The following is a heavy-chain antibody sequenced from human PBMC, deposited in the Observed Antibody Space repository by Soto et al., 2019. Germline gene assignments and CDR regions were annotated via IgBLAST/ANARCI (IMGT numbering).Heavy chain of an antibody. CDR2: INPKSGGT. D-gene: IGHD2-21*01. CDR3: ARLRIATNNYKWFDP. J-gene: IGHJ5*02. CDR1: GDTFTANY. V-gene: IGHV1-2*02. Sequence: ASVKVSCKASGDTFTANYIHWVRQAPGQGFEWMGWINPKSGGTKYPQKFQGRVTMTRDTSERQFSLNLRLVTAADTAVYYCARLRIATNNYKWFDPWGQGTLVTVSS.